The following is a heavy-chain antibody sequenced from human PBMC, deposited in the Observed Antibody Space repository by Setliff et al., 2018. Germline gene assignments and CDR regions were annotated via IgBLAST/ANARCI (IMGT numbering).Heavy chain of an antibody. J-gene: IGHJ5*02. CDR1: GYSISSGYY. V-gene: IGHV4-38-2*01. D-gene: IGHD3-3*01. CDR2: TYYSGST. Sequence: SETLSLTCAVSGYSISSGYYWGWIRQPPGKGLEWIGSTYYSGSTYYNPSLKSRVTISVDTSKNQFSLKLSSVTAADTAVYYCARASTYYNFWSGYYGDSTNWFDPWGQGTLVTVSS. CDR3: ARASTYYNFWSGYYGDSTNWFDP.